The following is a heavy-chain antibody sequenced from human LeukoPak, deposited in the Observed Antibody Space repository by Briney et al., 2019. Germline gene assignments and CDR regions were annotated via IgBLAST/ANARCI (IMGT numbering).Heavy chain of an antibody. CDR3: ARNGGGYSYKDYYYYYMDV. Sequence: AASVTVSCKASGGTFSSYAISWVRQAPGQGLEWMGGIIPTFGTANYAQTFQGRVTITADESTSTAYMELSSLRSEDTAVYYCARNGGGYSYKDYYYYYMDVWGKGTTVTVSS. J-gene: IGHJ6*03. CDR1: GGTFSSYA. CDR2: IIPTFGTA. D-gene: IGHD5-18*01. V-gene: IGHV1-69*01.